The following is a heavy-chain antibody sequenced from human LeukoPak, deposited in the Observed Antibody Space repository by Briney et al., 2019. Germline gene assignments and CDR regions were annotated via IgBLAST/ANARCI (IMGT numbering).Heavy chain of an antibody. J-gene: IGHJ3*02. CDR2: IYYSGST. V-gene: IGHV4-59*01. Sequence: SETLSLTCTVSGGSISSYYWSWIRQPPGKGLEWIGYIYYSGSTNYNPSLKSRVTISVDTSKNQFSLKLSSVTAADTAVYYCASGGYQLHRDAFDIWGQGTMVTVSS. CDR1: GGSISSYY. CDR3: ASGGYQLHRDAFDI. D-gene: IGHD2-2*01.